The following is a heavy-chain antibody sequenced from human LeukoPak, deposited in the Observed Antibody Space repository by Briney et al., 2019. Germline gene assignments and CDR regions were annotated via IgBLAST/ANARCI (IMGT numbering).Heavy chain of an antibody. CDR2: ISGSGGST. J-gene: IGHJ5*02. CDR3: AKSGYDYAWGSYPLNWFDP. D-gene: IGHD3-16*02. V-gene: IGHV3-23*01. Sequence: PGGSLRLSCAASGFTFSSYAMSWVRQAPGKGLEWVSTISGSGGSTYYADSVKGRFTISRDNSKNTLYLQMNSLRAEDTAVYYCAKSGYDYAWGSYPLNWFDPWGQGTLVTVSS. CDR1: GFTFSSYA.